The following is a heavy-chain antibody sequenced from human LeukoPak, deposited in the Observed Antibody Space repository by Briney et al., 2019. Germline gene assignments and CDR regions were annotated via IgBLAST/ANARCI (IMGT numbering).Heavy chain of an antibody. Sequence: SVKVSCKASGGTFSSYAISWVRQAPGQGLEWMGGIIPIFGTANYAQKFQGRVTITADKSTSTAYMELSSLRSEDTAVYYCARDELVTNWVCWFDPWGHGNLVAVSS. CDR2: IIPIFGTA. CDR3: ARDELVTNWVCWFDP. D-gene: IGHD7-27*01. J-gene: IGHJ5*02. CDR1: GGTFSSYA. V-gene: IGHV1-69*06.